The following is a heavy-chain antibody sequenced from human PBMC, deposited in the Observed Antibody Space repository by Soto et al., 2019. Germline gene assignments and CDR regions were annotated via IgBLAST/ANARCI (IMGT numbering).Heavy chain of an antibody. CDR3: ARDRLGSYGPLRSYYFDY. J-gene: IGHJ4*02. D-gene: IGHD5-18*01. CDR2: INPSGGST. V-gene: IGHV1-46*01. CDR1: GYTFTSYY. Sequence: ASVKVSCKASGYTFTSYYMHWVRQAPGQGLEWMGIINPSGGSTSYAQKFQGRVTMTRDTSTSTGYMELSSLISEDTAVYYCARDRLGSYGPLRSYYFDYWGQGTLVTVSS.